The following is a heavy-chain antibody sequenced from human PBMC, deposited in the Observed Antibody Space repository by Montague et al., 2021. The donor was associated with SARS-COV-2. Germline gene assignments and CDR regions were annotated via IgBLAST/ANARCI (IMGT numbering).Heavy chain of an antibody. V-gene: IGHV4-59*08. Sequence: SETLSLTCTVSGDSISRYYWTWIRQPPGKGLEWIGYIYYSGSTNYNPSLKSRVTISVDTSKNQFSLKLSSVTAADTAVYYCARHTSATYSFFDSWGQGTLVTVSS. D-gene: IGHD1-26*01. J-gene: IGHJ4*02. CDR3: ARHTSATYSFFDS. CDR2: IYYSGST. CDR1: GDSISRYY.